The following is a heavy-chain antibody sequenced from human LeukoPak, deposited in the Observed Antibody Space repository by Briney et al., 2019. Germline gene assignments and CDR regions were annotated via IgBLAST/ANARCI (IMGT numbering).Heavy chain of an antibody. D-gene: IGHD1-26*01. CDR1: GYTFTSYG. J-gene: IGHJ5*02. Sequence: ASVKVSCKASGYTFTSYGISGVRQAPGQGLEGMGWISAYNGNTNYAQKLQGRVTMTTDTSTSTAYMELRSLRSDDTAVYYCARGSVGANWFDPWGQGTLVTVSS. V-gene: IGHV1-18*01. CDR2: ISAYNGNT. CDR3: ARGSVGANWFDP.